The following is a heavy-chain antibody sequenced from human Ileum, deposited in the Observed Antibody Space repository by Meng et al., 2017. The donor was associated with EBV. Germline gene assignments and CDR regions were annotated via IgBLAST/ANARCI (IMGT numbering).Heavy chain of an antibody. CDR3: AMGSYGDYGDK. CDR2: STPMFGTA. D-gene: IGHD4-17*01. V-gene: IGHV1-69*01. CDR1: GGTLSTYV. Sequence: QVQLVQSGDEVKKPXSSVKVSCKASGGTLSTYVITWVRQAPGQGLEWLGLSTPMFGTANYAQKFQGRVTFTADESTNTAYMEMRSLRSDDTAVYCCAMGSYGDYGDKWGQGTLVTVSS. J-gene: IGHJ1*01.